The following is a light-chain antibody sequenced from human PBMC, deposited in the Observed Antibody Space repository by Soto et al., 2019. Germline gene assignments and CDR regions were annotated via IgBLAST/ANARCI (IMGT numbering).Light chain of an antibody. CDR1: QSLLHSNGYNY. CDR2: LGS. CDR3: MQALQTPLT. V-gene: IGKV2-28*01. J-gene: IGKJ5*01. Sequence: IGMTHCSLCLPVPSRETASISCRSSQSLLHSNGYNYLDWYLQKPGQSPQLLIYLGSNRASGVPDRFSGSGSGTDFTLKISRVEADDVGLHYCMQALQTPLTFGQGPRL.